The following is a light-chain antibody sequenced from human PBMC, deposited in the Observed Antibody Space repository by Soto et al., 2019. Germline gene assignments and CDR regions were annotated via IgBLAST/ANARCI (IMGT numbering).Light chain of an antibody. Sequence: EIVLTQSPGTLSLSPGERATLSCRASQSVSSSYLAWYQQKPGQAPRLLIYGASSRATGIPDRSSGSGSATDFTLTIRRLEPEDFAVYYCRQYDSSPLTFGGGTKVEIK. V-gene: IGKV3-20*01. CDR2: GAS. J-gene: IGKJ4*01. CDR1: QSVSSSY. CDR3: RQYDSSPLT.